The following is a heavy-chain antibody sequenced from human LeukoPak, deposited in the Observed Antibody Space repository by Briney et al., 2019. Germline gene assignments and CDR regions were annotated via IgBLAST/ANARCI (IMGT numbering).Heavy chain of an antibody. CDR1: GFTFSSYG. CDR3: AKDRGPVDIVATTPLDY. Sequence: PEGSLRLSCAASGFTFSSYGMHWVRQAPGKGLEWVAFIRYDGSNKYYADSVKGRFTISRDNSKNTPYLQMNSLRAEDTAVYYCAKDRGPVDIVATTPLDYWGQGTLVTVSS. J-gene: IGHJ4*02. V-gene: IGHV3-30*02. D-gene: IGHD5-12*01. CDR2: IRYDGSNK.